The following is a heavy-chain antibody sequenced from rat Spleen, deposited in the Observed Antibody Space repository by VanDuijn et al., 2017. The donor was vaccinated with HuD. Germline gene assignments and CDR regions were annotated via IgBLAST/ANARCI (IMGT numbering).Heavy chain of an antibody. V-gene: IGHV2-1*01. Sequence: QVQLKESGPGLVQPSQTLSLTCTVSGFSLTTDRIHWVRQPPGKGLEWMGGIWGGGGTDYNSTLKSRLSISRYTSKSQVCLKINSLQTDDTASYVCTRPLGAFAYWGQGTLVTVSS. J-gene: IGHJ3*01. CDR1: GFSLTTDR. CDR2: IWGGGGT. CDR3: TRPLGAFAY. D-gene: IGHD5-1*01.